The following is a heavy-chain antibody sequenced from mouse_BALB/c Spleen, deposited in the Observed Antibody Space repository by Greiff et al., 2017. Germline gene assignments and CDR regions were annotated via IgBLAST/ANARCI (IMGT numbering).Heavy chain of an antibody. V-gene: IGHV2-2*02. D-gene: IGHD2-14*01. CDR3: ARGNYRYDTEYYYAMDY. CDR2: IWSGGST. Sequence: VKLQESGPGLVQPSQSLSITCTVSGFSLTSYGVHWVRQSPGKGLEWLGVIWSGGSTDYNAAFISRLSISKDNSKSQVFFKMNSLQANDTAIYYCARGNYRYDTEYYYAMDYWGQGTSVTVSS. J-gene: IGHJ4*01. CDR1: GFSLTSYG.